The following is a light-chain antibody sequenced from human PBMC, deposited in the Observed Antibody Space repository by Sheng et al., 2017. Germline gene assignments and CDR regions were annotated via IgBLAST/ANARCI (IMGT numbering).Light chain of an antibody. CDR1: SGINVGTYR. V-gene: IGLV5-45*01. CDR3: VVWHDSAWV. J-gene: IGLJ3*02. Sequence: QAVLTQPASLSASPGASASLTCTLRSGINVGTYRIYWYQQKPGSPPQYLLTYKSDSDEHRGYGVPSRFSGSKDASANEGILLISGLQSEDEADYYCVVWHDSAWVFGGGTKLTVL. CDR2: YKSDSDE.